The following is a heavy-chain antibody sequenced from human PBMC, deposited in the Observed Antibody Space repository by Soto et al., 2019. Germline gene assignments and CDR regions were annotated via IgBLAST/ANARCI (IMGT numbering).Heavy chain of an antibody. CDR1: GFPFSSYG. Sequence: PGGSLRLSCAASGFPFSSYGMHWVRQAPGKGLEWVAVISYDGSNKYYADSVKGRFTISRDNSKNTLYLQMNSLRAEDTAVYYCAKDAANDFWSGTTYYYYGMDVWGQGTTVTVSS. J-gene: IGHJ6*02. V-gene: IGHV3-30*18. CDR2: ISYDGSNK. D-gene: IGHD3-3*01. CDR3: AKDAANDFWSGTTYYYYGMDV.